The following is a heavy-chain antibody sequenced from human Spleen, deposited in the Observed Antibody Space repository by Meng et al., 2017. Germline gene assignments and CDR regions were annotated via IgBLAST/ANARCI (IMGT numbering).Heavy chain of an antibody. CDR2: IYLGDSDT. J-gene: IGHJ6*02. CDR1: GYSFTSYW. D-gene: IGHD4-11*01. V-gene: IGHV5-51*01. CDR3: ARAPAVTTLYYYFGMDV. Sequence: GGSLRLSCKGSGYSFTSYWIGWVRQMPGKGLEWMGIIYLGDSDTRYSPSFQGQVTISADKSISTAYLQWSSLKASDTAMYYCARAPAVTTLYYYFGMDVWGQGTTVTVSS.